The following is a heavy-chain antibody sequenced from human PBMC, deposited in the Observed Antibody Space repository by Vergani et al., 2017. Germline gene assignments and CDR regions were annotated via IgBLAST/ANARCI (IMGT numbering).Heavy chain of an antibody. CDR3: TSSSGWYPLYYYYGMDV. Sequence: EVQLVESGGGLVKPGGSLRLSCAASGFTFSNAWMSWVRQAPGKGLEWVGRIKSKTDGGTTDYAAPVKGRFTISRDDSKNTLYLQMNSLKTEDTAVYYCTSSSGWYPLYYYYGMDVWGQGTTVTVSS. D-gene: IGHD6-19*01. V-gene: IGHV3-15*01. CDR1: GFTFSNAW. CDR2: IKSKTDGGTT. J-gene: IGHJ6*02.